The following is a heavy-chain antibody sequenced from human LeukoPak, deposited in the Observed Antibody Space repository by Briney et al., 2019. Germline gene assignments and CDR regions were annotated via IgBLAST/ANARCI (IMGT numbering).Heavy chain of an antibody. CDR2: IYYSGST. Sequence: SETLSLTCTVSGGSISSSSYYWGWIRQPPGKGLEWIGSIYYSGSTYYNPSLKSRVTISVDTSKNQFSLKLSSVTAADTAVYYCARDHGHIAVAANWFDPWGQGTLVTVSS. V-gene: IGHV4-39*07. CDR3: ARDHGHIAVAANWFDP. D-gene: IGHD6-19*01. CDR1: GGSISSSSYY. J-gene: IGHJ5*02.